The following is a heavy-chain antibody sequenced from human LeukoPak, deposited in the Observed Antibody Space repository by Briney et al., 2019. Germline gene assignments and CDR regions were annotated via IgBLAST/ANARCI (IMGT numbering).Heavy chain of an antibody. J-gene: IGHJ4*02. V-gene: IGHV1-8*01. CDR2: MNPNSGNT. CDR3: ARGILVATGNDY. D-gene: IGHD5-12*01. Sequence: ASVKVSCKASGYTFTSYDINWARQATGQGLEWMGWMNPNSGNTGYAQKFQGRVTMTRNTSISTAYMELSSLRSEDTAVYYCARGILVATGNDYWGQGTLVTVSS. CDR1: GYTFTSYD.